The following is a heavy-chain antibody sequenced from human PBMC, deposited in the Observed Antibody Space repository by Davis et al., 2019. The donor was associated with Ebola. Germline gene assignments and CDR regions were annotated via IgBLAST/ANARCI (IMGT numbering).Heavy chain of an antibody. D-gene: IGHD5-24*01. CDR3: AREPRDNRDGYNYLFDY. CDR2: INPNSGGT. CDR1: GYTFTGYY. Sequence: ASVKVSCKASGYTFTGYYMHWVRQAPGQGLEWMGWINPNSGGTNYAQKFQGWVTITRDTSTSTVYMELSSLRSEDTAVYYCAREPRDNRDGYNYLFDYWGQGTLVTVSS. J-gene: IGHJ4*02. V-gene: IGHV1-2*04.